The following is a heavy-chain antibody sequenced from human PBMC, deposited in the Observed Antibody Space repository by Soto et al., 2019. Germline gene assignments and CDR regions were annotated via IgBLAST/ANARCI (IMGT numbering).Heavy chain of an antibody. V-gene: IGHV5-51*01. CDR2: IYPGDSET. CDR1: GYRFTTYW. D-gene: IGHD6-19*01. Sequence: EVQLVQSGPEVRKPGESLRISCEGSGYRFTTYWIGWVRQMPGKGLEWMGLIYPGDSETRYNPSFQGHVTISADKSNNTTYLQWTSLKASDTATYYCARHLGVTVAGTRWYFDLWGRGTLVTVSS. J-gene: IGHJ2*01. CDR3: ARHLGVTVAGTRWYFDL.